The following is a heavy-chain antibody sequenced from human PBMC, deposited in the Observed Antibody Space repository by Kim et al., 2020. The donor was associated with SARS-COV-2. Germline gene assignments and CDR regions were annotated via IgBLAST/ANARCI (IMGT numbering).Heavy chain of an antibody. D-gene: IGHD2-2*01. CDR3: TRDIVVPAAIRPNTSPTDDAVDI. CDR2: IRSKAYGGTT. Sequence: GGSLRLSCTASGFTFGDYAMSWVRQAPGKGLEWVGFIRSKAYGGTTEYAASVKGRFTISRDDSKSIAYLQMNSLKTEDTAVYYCTRDIVVPAAIRPNTSPTDDAVDIWGQGTMVTVSS. J-gene: IGHJ3*02. V-gene: IGHV3-49*04. CDR1: GFTFGDYA.